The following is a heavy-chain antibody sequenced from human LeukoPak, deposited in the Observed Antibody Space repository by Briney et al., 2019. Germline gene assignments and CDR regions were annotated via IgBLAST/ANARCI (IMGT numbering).Heavy chain of an antibody. D-gene: IGHD2-15*01. V-gene: IGHV3-43*01. CDR3: AKDGSIADRYYYYYMDV. Sequence: GGSLRLSCAASGFTFDDYTMHWVRHAPGKGLEWVSFISWDGGSTYYADSVKGRFTISRDNSKNSLYLQMNSLRTEDTALYYCAKDGSIADRYYYYYMDVWGKGTTVTVSS. J-gene: IGHJ6*03. CDR2: ISWDGGST. CDR1: GFTFDDYT.